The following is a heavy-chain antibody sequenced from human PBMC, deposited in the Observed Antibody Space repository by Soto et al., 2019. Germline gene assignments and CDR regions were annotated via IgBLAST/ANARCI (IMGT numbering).Heavy chain of an antibody. CDR3: AGRQQNYYYYVMDV. V-gene: IGHV3-30*03. J-gene: IGHJ6*01. Sequence: QVQLVESGGGVVQPGRSLTVSCAASGISISTYAMHWVRQAPGKGLEWVAVISQDGSVKYYADSVKGRFTISRDNPKNTLFLQMNSLGADDTAVYYCAGRQQNYYYYVMDVWGQGTTVTVSS. D-gene: IGHD6-13*01. CDR2: ISQDGSVK. CDR1: GISISTYA.